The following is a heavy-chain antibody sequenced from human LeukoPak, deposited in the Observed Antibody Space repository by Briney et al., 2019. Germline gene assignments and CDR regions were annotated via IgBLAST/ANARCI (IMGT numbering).Heavy chain of an antibody. CDR3: AASHEGAAYYYMDV. Sequence: GGSLRLTCAASGFGFSYYWVHWVRQAPGKGLVWVSRTNSDGSTTTYADSVKGRFTISRDNAKNTLYLQMNSLRAEDTAVYYCAASHEGAAYYYMDVWGKGTTVTVSS. CDR2: TNSDGSTT. J-gene: IGHJ6*03. CDR1: GFGFSYYW. D-gene: IGHD1-26*01. V-gene: IGHV3-74*01.